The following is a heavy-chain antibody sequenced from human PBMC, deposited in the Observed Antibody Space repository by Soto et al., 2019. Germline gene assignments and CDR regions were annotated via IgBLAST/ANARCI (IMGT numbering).Heavy chain of an antibody. CDR1: GFSLSTSGVG. CDR2: IYWDDDK. CDR3: AHSRYFDWLPLLGSYNWFDP. Sequence: SGPTLVNPTQTLTLTCTFSGFSLSTSGVGVGWIRQPPGKALEWLALIYWDDDKRYSPSLKSRLTITKDTSKNQVVLTMTNMDPVDTATYYCAHSRYFDWLPLLGSYNWFDPWGQGTLVTVSS. D-gene: IGHD3-9*01. V-gene: IGHV2-5*02. J-gene: IGHJ5*02.